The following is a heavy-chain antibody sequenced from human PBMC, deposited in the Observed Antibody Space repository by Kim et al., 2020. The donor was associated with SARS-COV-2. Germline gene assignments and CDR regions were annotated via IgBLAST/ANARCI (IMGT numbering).Heavy chain of an antibody. D-gene: IGHD3-3*01. V-gene: IGHV3-30*18. CDR1: GFTFSSYG. CDR3: AKFIPAPPSRVVIEPY. CDR2: ISYDGSNK. Sequence: GGSLRLSCAASGFTFSSYGMHWVRQAPGKGLEWVAVISYDGSNKYYADSVKGRFTISRDNSKNTLYLQMNSLRAEDTAVYYCAKFIPAPPSRVVIEPYWGQGTLVTVSS. J-gene: IGHJ4*02.